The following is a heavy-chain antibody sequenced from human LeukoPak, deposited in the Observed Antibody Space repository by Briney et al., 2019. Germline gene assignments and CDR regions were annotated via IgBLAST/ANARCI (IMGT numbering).Heavy chain of an antibody. CDR3: ARLAVRGVIGRGD. J-gene: IGHJ4*02. Sequence: PGGSLRLSCAASGFTFSSYSMNWVRQAPGKGLEWVSSISSSSSYIYYADSVKGRFTISRDNAKNSLYLQMNSLRAEDTAVYYCARLAVRGVIGRGDWGQGTLVTVSS. CDR1: GFTFSSYS. V-gene: IGHV3-21*01. CDR2: ISSSSSYI. D-gene: IGHD3-10*01.